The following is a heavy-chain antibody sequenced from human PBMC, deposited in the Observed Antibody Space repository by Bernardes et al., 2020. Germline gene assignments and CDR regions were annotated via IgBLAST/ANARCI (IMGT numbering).Heavy chain of an antibody. J-gene: IGHJ5*02. D-gene: IGHD3-22*01. CDR2: IWYDGNNK. CDR1: GFPFSSYG. V-gene: IGHV3-33*08. CDR3: ARDIRDSSGYTKPPPKWFDP. Sequence: GGSLRLSCAASGFPFSSYGMHWVRQAPGNGLEWVAVIWYDGNNKYYADSVTGRFPISRDNSKNTLYLQRHSLRAEDTTVYYCARDIRDSSGYTKPPPKWFDPWGEGTLVTVSA.